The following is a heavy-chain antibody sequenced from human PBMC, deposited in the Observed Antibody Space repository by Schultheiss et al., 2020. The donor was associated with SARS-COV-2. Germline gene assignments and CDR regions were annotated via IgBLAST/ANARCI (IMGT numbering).Heavy chain of an antibody. Sequence: GGSLRLSCAASGFTFSSYGMHWVRQAPGKGLEWVAVIWYDGSNKYHADSVKGRFTISRDNSKNTLYLQMNSLRAEDTAVYYCARDRGTRRGVYYYYGMDVWGQGTTVTVSS. D-gene: IGHD2-15*01. CDR3: ARDRGTRRGVYYYYGMDV. V-gene: IGHV3-33*01. J-gene: IGHJ6*02. CDR2: IWYDGSNK. CDR1: GFTFSSYG.